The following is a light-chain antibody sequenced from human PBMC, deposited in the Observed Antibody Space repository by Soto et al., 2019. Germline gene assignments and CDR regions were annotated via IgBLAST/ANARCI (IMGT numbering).Light chain of an antibody. CDR1: SGSVSTNYY. CDR2: STN. Sequence: QTVVTQEPSVSVSPGGTVTLTCGLSSGSVSTNYYPSWYQQTPGQAPRTLIYSTNTRSSGVPDRFSGSILGNKAALTITGAQADDESDYYCVLYMGGGIRVFCGGTKVTVL. V-gene: IGLV8-61*01. J-gene: IGLJ3*02. CDR3: VLYMGGGIRV.